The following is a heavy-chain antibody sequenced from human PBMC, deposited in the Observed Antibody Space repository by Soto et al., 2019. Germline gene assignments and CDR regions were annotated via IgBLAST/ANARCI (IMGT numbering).Heavy chain of an antibody. CDR1: GFTFSSYA. CDR3: ANDIVVVPAAMPGIDY. V-gene: IGHV3-23*01. CDR2: ISGSGGST. J-gene: IGHJ4*02. D-gene: IGHD2-2*01. Sequence: GGSLILSCAASGFTFSSYAMSWVRQSPGKGLEWVSAISGSGGSTYYADSVKGRFTISRDNSKNTLYLQMNSLRAEDTAVYYCANDIVVVPAAMPGIDYWGQGTLVTVSS.